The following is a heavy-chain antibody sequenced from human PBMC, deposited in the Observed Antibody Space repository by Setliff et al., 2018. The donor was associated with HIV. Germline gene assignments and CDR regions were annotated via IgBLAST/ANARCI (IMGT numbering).Heavy chain of an antibody. Sequence: LSLTCTVSGGSIKSSSDYWGWIRQPPGKGLEWIGTIYYSGSTYYNPSLKSRVTISVDTSKNQFSLKLGSVTAADTAVYFCARRFEQWLAFDYWGQGTLVTVSS. V-gene: IGHV4-39*01. CDR1: GGSIKSSSDY. D-gene: IGHD6-19*01. J-gene: IGHJ4*02. CDR3: ARRFEQWLAFDY. CDR2: IYYSGST.